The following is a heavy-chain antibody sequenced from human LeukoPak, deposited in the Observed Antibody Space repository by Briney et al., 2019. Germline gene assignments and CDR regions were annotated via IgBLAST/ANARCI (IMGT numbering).Heavy chain of an antibody. Sequence: GGSLRLSCAASGFSFSRYWMTWVRQAPGKGLEWVANIKKDGSDKYYVDSVRGRFTISRDNAKNSLYLQMNSLRAEDTALYYCTRYGDDDTPGLNWGQGTLVTVSS. CDR1: GFSFSRYW. CDR3: TRYGDDDTPGLN. CDR2: IKKDGSDK. V-gene: IGHV3-7*01. D-gene: IGHD4-17*01. J-gene: IGHJ4*02.